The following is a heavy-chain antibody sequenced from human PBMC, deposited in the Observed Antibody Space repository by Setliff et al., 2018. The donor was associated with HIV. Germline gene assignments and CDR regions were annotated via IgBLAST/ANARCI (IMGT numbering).Heavy chain of an antibody. CDR1: GGSIISSSYY. CDR3: VRPSLGIGGGSIFHN. V-gene: IGHV4-39*01. CDR2: MYYRGTT. D-gene: IGHD3-3*01. Sequence: SETLSLTCTVSGGSIISSSYYWGWIRQPPGKGLEWIGTMYYRGTTYNNPSLKSRVTFSADTSKNQFSLNLNSVTAADTAVYYCVRPSLGIGGGSIFHNWGQGTLVTV. J-gene: IGHJ4*02.